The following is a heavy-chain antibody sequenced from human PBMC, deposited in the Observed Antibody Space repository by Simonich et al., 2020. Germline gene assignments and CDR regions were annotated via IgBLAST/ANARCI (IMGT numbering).Heavy chain of an antibody. CDR3: ARAFYSGSYSFDP. D-gene: IGHD1-26*01. CDR1: GYTFTGYY. V-gene: IGHV1-2*02. Sequence: QVQLVQSGAEVKKPGASVKVSCKASGYTFTGYYMHWVRQAPGQGLEWMGWINPNSGGTSYAQKFQGRVTMTRDTSISTAYMELSRLRSDDTAVYYCARAFYSGSYSFDPWGQGTLVTVSS. CDR2: INPNSGGT. J-gene: IGHJ5*02.